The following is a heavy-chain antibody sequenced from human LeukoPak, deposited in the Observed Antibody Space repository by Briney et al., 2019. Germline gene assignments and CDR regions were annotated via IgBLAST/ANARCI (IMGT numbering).Heavy chain of an antibody. CDR2: INHSGST. Sequence: SETLSLTCAVYGGSFSGYYWSWIRQPPGKGLEWIGEINHSGSTNYNPSLKSRVTISVDTSKNQFSLKLSSVTAADMAVYYCARVPVVPAATAFDYWGQETLVTVSS. CDR3: ARVPVVPAATAFDY. V-gene: IGHV4-34*01. J-gene: IGHJ4*02. CDR1: GGSFSGYY. D-gene: IGHD2-2*01.